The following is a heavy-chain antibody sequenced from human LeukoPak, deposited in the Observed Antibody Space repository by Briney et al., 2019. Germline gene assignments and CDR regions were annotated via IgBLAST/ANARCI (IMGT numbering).Heavy chain of an antibody. CDR2: IYYRGDI. CDR3: ARLSGPSGTPVSFFGLDV. J-gene: IGHJ6*02. V-gene: IGHV4-59*08. D-gene: IGHD6-19*01. Sequence: SETLSLTCTVSGGSMTNYYWAWIRQPPGKGLEWVGHIYYRGDIKYNPSLKSRVPVSVDTSKQQFSLRLTSVSAADAAVYYCARLSGPSGTPVSFFGLDVWGPGTTVTVSS. CDR1: GGSMTNYY.